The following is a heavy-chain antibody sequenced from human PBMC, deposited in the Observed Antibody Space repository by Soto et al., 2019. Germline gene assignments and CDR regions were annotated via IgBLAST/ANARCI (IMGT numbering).Heavy chain of an antibody. J-gene: IGHJ4*02. V-gene: IGHV1-18*01. Sequence: QVQLVQSGAEVKKPGASVKVSCKTPGYTFTTYGVSWVRQAPGLDLEWMGWISGYNGNTNSAPKFQGRVSMTTDTSTSTAYMELRSLRSDDTAVYYCASDERAYCSGDHCEHYFDYGGQGTLVSVSS. CDR2: ISGYNGNT. CDR1: GYTFTTYG. D-gene: IGHD2-15*01. CDR3: ASDERAYCSGDHCEHYFDY.